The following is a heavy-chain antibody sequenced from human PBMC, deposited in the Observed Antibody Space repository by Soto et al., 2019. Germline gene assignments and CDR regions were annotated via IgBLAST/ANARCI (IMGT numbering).Heavy chain of an antibody. V-gene: IGHV1-69*13. D-gene: IGHD3-10*01. CDR1: ARTFSSYA. CDR3: ARGAATMVRGVNHYYYYYGMDV. CDR2: IIPIFGTA. Sequence: AVKVSCKASARTFSSYAISCVRQAPGQGLEWMGGIIPIFGTANYAQKFQGRVTITADESTSTAYMELSSLRSEDTAVYYCARGAATMVRGVNHYYYYYGMDVWGQGTTVTVSS. J-gene: IGHJ6*02.